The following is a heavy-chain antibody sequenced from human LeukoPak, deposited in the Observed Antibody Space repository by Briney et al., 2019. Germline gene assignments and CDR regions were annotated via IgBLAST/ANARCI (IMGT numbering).Heavy chain of an antibody. CDR1: GGSISSSDYY. CDR3: ATDSSDAFDI. V-gene: IGHV4-30-4*01. CDR2: IYYSGST. Sequence: SETLSLTCTVSGGSISSSDYYWSWIRQPPGKGLEWIGYIYYSGSTYYNPSLKSRVTISVDTSKNQFSLKLSSVTAADTTVYYCATDSSDAFDIWGQGTMVTVSS. D-gene: IGHD3-22*01. J-gene: IGHJ3*02.